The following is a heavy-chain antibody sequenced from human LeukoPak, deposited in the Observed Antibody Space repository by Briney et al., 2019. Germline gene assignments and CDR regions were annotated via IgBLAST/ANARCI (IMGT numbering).Heavy chain of an antibody. D-gene: IGHD3-3*01. Sequence: ASVKVSCKASGYTFTSYGINWVRQAPGQGLEWMGWISAYTGDTDYARKIQGRVTMTTDTSTSTAYMELSSLRSEDTAVYYCARDEYDFWSGYSPYYYYGMDVWGQGTTVTVSS. CDR1: GYTFTSYG. CDR2: ISAYTGDT. J-gene: IGHJ6*02. V-gene: IGHV1-18*04. CDR3: ARDEYDFWSGYSPYYYYGMDV.